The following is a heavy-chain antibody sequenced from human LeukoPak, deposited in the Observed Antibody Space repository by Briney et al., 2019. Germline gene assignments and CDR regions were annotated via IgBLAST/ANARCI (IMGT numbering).Heavy chain of an antibody. CDR2: IYHSGST. CDR3: ARSRVWSDYWGYFDY. V-gene: IGHV4-59*01. J-gene: IGHJ4*02. CDR1: GGSIIGYY. Sequence: KSSETLSLTCTVSGGSIIGYYWNWIRQPPGKGLDWIVYIYHSGSTNYNPSLKSRVTISVDTSKTQISLKLRAVTAADTAVYYCARSRVWSDYWGYFDYWGQGTLVTVSS. D-gene: IGHD3-3*01.